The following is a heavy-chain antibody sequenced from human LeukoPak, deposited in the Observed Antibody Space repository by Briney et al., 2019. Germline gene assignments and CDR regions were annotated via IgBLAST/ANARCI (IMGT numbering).Heavy chain of an antibody. Sequence: SVKVSCKASGGTFSSYAISWVRQAPEQGLEWMGRIIPILGIANYAQKFQGRVTITADKSTSTAYMELSSLRSEDTAVYYCARDQGSYGDYGDYYYYGMDVWGQGTTVTVSS. CDR1: GGTFSSYA. J-gene: IGHJ6*02. CDR2: IIPILGIA. CDR3: ARDQGSYGDYGDYYYYGMDV. D-gene: IGHD4-17*01. V-gene: IGHV1-69*04.